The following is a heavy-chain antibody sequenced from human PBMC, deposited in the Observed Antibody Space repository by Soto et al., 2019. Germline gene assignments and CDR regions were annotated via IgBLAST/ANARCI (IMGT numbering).Heavy chain of an antibody. CDR2: FIPVYRTL. CDR1: GGSFGNSA. J-gene: IGHJ4*02. CDR3: ATGVIWIGYFTVDS. V-gene: IGHV1-69*01. Sequence: QVLLVQSGAEVKKPGSSVKISCKASGGSFGNSAINWVRQTPGQGLEWLGGFIPVYRTLNYAQKFQGRVTITADDSTGTAYMTVSSLASNDTAVYYCATGVIWIGYFTVDSWGQGTRVTVSS. D-gene: IGHD3-3*01.